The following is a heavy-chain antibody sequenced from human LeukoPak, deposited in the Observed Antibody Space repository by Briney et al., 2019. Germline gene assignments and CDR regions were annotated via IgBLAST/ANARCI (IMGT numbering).Heavy chain of an antibody. J-gene: IGHJ4*02. CDR1: GGTFSSYA. D-gene: IGHD4/OR15-4a*01. CDR3: ASTHDYGGQTYDY. Sequence: SVKVSCKASGGTFSSYAISWVRQAPGHGLEWMGGIIPIFGTANYAQKFQGRVTITTDESTSTAYMELSSLRSEDTAVYYCASTHDYGGQTYDYWGQGTLVTVSS. V-gene: IGHV1-69*05. CDR2: IIPIFGTA.